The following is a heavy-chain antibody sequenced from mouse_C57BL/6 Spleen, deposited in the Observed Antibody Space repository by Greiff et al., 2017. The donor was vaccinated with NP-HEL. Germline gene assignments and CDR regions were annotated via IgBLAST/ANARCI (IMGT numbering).Heavy chain of an antibody. CDR2: ISYDGSN. Sequence: ESGPGLVKPSQSLSLTCSVTGYSITSGYYWNWIRQFPGNKLEWMGYISYDGSNNYNPSLKNRISITRDTSKNQFFLKLNSVTTEDTATYYCAIIYDGYWFDYWGQGTTLTVSS. CDR3: AIIYDGYWFDY. CDR1: GYSITSGYY. J-gene: IGHJ2*01. V-gene: IGHV3-6*01. D-gene: IGHD2-3*01.